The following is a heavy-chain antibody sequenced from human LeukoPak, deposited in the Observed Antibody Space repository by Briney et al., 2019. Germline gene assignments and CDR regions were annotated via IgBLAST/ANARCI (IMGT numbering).Heavy chain of an antibody. CDR1: GFTFSGFG. J-gene: IGHJ4*02. CDR2: ISSSSSYV. CDR3: ARQYYDFWSGYYTADYYFDY. D-gene: IGHD3-3*01. Sequence: PGGSLRLSCAASGFTFSGFGMNWVRPAPGRGLEWVSSISSSSSYVYYADSVKGRFIISRDNAKNSLYLQVNSLRAEDTAVYYCARQYYDFWSGYYTADYYFDYWGQGTLVTVSS. V-gene: IGHV3-21*06.